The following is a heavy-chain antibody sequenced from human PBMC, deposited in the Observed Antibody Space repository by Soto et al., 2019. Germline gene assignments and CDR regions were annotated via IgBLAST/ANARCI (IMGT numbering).Heavy chain of an antibody. V-gene: IGHV2-26*01. Sequence: QVTLKESGPVLVNPTETLTLTCTVSGFSLSNARMGVSWIRQPPGKALEWLAHIFSNDEKSYSTSLKSRLTISKDTSKSQVVLTMTNMDPVDTATYYCARVRGYSSSWRDFDYWGQGTLVTVSS. CDR1: GFSLSNARMG. J-gene: IGHJ4*02. CDR2: IFSNDEK. D-gene: IGHD6-13*01. CDR3: ARVRGYSSSWRDFDY.